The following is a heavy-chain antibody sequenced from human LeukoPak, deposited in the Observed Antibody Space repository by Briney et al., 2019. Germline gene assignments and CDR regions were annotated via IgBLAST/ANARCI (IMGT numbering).Heavy chain of an antibody. Sequence: GGSLRLSCAASGFIFGDFPMSWVRQAPGKGLEWVSGISASGGNTYYADSVKGRFTISRDNSKNTLYLQMNSLSAADTAIYYCAKSTVVMGILAAIRHWGLGTLVTVSS. CDR3: AKSTVVMGILAAIRH. D-gene: IGHD6-13*01. CDR2: ISASGGNT. V-gene: IGHV3-23*01. CDR1: GFIFGDFP. J-gene: IGHJ1*01.